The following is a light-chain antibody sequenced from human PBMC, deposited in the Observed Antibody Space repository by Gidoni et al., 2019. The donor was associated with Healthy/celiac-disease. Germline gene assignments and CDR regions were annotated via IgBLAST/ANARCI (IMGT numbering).Light chain of an antibody. CDR3: QQSYSTSWT. CDR2: AAS. J-gene: IGKJ1*01. V-gene: IGKV1-39*01. CDR1: QSISSY. Sequence: DIHMTQSPSSLSASVGDRVTITCRASQSISSYLNWYQQKPGKAPKLLIYAASSLQRGVPSRFSGSGSGTDFTLTISSLQPEDFATYYCQQSYSTSWTFGPXTKVEIK.